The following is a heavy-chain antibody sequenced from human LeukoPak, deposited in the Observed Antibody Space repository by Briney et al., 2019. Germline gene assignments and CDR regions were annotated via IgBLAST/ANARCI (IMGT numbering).Heavy chain of an antibody. V-gene: IGHV4-61*03. CDR1: GASVSSSSYY. Sequence: SETLSLTCTVSGASVSSSSYYWSWIRQPPGKGLEWIGYIYYNGSTDDNPSLKSRVTISADTSKRNFSLKVKSVTAADTAVYYCARELTMVRGVTNWGQGTLVTVPS. CDR3: ARELTMVRGVTN. D-gene: IGHD3-10*01. J-gene: IGHJ4*02. CDR2: IYYNGST.